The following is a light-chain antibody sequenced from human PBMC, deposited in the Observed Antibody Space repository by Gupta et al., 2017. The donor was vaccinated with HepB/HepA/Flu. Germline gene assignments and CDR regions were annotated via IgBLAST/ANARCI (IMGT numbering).Light chain of an antibody. J-gene: IGKJ1*01. CDR3: QQSDNTPRT. V-gene: IGKV1-39*01. CDR1: QNIKNS. CDR2: TAS. Sequence: DIQMTQSPSSLSASIGERVTITCRVSQNIKNSLNWYQQKPGTAPKLLIYTASSLQSGVPSRFSGSGSVTAFTLTISSLQPEDFATYYCQQSDNTPRTFGQGTKVEI.